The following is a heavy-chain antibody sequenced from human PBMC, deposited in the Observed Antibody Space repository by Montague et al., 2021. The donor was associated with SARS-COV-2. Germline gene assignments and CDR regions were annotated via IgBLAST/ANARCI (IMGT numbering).Heavy chain of an antibody. J-gene: IGHJ6*02. D-gene: IGHD3-10*01. CDR3: ATLARGLFDHGMDV. CDR2: ITSDGGII. Sequence: SLRLSWAASGFTFSRHEVNWVRQAPVKGLEWVSYITSDGGIIYYADFVEGRFTISRDNAKNSLYLHMNSLRVGDTAVYYCATLARGLFDHGMDVWGQGTTVTVSS. CDR1: GFTFSRHE. V-gene: IGHV3-48*03.